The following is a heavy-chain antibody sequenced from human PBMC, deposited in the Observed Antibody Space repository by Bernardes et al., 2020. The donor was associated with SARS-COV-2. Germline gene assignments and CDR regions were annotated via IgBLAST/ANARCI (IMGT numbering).Heavy chain of an antibody. Sequence: GGSLRLSCAASGFTFSNAWMSWVRQAPGKGLEWVGRIKSKTDGGTTDYAAPVKGRFTISRDDSKNTLYLQMNSLKTEDTAVYYCTTSQPIVDTRDAFDIWGQGTMVTVSS. D-gene: IGHD1-26*01. CDR3: TTSQPIVDTRDAFDI. V-gene: IGHV3-15*01. CDR1: GFTFSNAW. CDR2: IKSKTDGGTT. J-gene: IGHJ3*02.